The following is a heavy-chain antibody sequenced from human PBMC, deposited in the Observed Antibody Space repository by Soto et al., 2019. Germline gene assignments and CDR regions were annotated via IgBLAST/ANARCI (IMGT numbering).Heavy chain of an antibody. CDR3: AISPGMYYYDSSGYYHYDY. D-gene: IGHD3-22*01. Sequence: GGSLRLSCAASGFTFSSYAMHWVRQAPGKGLEWVSVISYDGSNKYYADSVKGRFTISRDNSKNTLYLQMNNLRAEDTAVYYWAISPGMYYYDSSGYYHYDYWGQGTLVTVSS. V-gene: IGHV3-30-3*01. J-gene: IGHJ4*02. CDR2: ISYDGSNK. CDR1: GFTFSSYA.